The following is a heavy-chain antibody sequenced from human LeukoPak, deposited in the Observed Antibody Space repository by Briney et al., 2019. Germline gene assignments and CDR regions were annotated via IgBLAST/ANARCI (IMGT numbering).Heavy chain of an antibody. CDR2: IIPIFGTA. J-gene: IGHJ4*02. V-gene: IGHV1-69*05. D-gene: IGHD3-10*01. CDR3: ARESGITMVRGALDY. Sequence: SVKVSCKASGGTFISYAISWVRQAPGQGLEWMGRIIPIFGTANYAQKFQGRVTITTDESTSTAYMELSSLRSEDTAVYYCARESGITMVRGALDYWGQGTLVTVSS. CDR1: GGTFISYA.